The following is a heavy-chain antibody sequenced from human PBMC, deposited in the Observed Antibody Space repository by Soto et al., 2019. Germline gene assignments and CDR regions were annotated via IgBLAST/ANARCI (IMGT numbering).Heavy chain of an antibody. J-gene: IGHJ4*02. CDR2: INPNSGGT. Sequence: ASVKVSCKASGYTFTGYYMHWVRQAPGQGLEWMGWINPNSGGTNYAQKFQGWVTMTRDTSISTAYMELSRLRSDDTAVYYCARGPSCSGGSCYYREFDYWGQGTLVTVSS. D-gene: IGHD2-15*01. CDR1: GYTFTGYY. V-gene: IGHV1-2*04. CDR3: ARGPSCSGGSCYYREFDY.